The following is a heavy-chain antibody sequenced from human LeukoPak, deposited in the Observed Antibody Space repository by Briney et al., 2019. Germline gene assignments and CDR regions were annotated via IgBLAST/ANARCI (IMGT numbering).Heavy chain of an antibody. CDR3: AREANWGFDY. V-gene: IGHV4-30-2*01. CDR2: IYHSGST. J-gene: IGHJ4*02. CDR1: GGSISSGGYS. Sequence: PSQTLSLTCAVSGGSISSGGYSWSWIRQPPGKGLEWIGYIYHSGSTYYNPSLKSRVTISVDRSKNQFSLKLSSVTAADTSVYYCAREANWGFDYWGQGTLVTVSS. D-gene: IGHD7-27*01.